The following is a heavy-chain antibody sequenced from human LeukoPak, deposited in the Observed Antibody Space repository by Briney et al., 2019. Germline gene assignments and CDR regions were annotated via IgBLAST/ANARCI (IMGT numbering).Heavy chain of an antibody. V-gene: IGHV3-74*01. J-gene: IGHJ4*02. CDR1: GFTFSSYW. D-gene: IGHD5-12*01. CDR2: INSDGSST. Sequence: GGSLRLSCAASGFTFSSYWMHWVRQAPGKGLVWVSRINSDGSSTSYADSVKGRFTISRDNSKNTLYLQMNSLRAEDTAVYYCAKGYLVATILVGFDYWGQGTLVTVSS. CDR3: AKGYLVATILVGFDY.